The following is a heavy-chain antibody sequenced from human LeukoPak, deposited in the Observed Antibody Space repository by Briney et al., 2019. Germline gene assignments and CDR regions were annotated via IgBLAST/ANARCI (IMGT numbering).Heavy chain of an antibody. V-gene: IGHV5-51*01. CDR2: IYPADSDT. CDR1: GYMFTHYW. CDR3: ARGETTMVPGYFDY. J-gene: IGHJ4*02. D-gene: IGHD3-10*01. Sequence: GESLKISCKGSGYMFTHYWIAWVRQMPGKGLEWMGIIYPADSDTRYSPSFQGQVTISADKSISTAYLQWSSLKASDTAMYYCARGETTMVPGYFDYWGQGTLVTVSS.